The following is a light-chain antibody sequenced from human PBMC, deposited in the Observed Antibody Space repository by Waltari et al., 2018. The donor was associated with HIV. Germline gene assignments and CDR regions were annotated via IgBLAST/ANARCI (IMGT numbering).Light chain of an antibody. CDR3: AAWDDSLNAHVL. CDR1: NSNIGSNT. CDR2: NNN. J-gene: IGLJ2*01. Sequence: QSVLTQPPSASGTPGQRVTISCSGRNSNIGSNTVNWYPPRPGTAPKLLIYNNNPRPSGGSDGFSGSKSGTSASLAISGLQSEDEADYYCAAWDDSLNAHVLFGGGTKLTVL. V-gene: IGLV1-44*01.